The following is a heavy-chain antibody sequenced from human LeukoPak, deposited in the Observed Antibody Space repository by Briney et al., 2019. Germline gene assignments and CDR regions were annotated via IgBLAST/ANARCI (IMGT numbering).Heavy chain of an antibody. V-gene: IGHV3-30-3*01. Sequence: PGGSLRLSCAASGFTFSSYAMHWVRQAPGKGLEWVAVISYDGSNKYYADSVKGRFTISRDNSKNTLYLQMNSLRAEDTAVYYCAIKLRGFYFDYWGQGTLVTVSS. D-gene: IGHD3-16*01. J-gene: IGHJ4*02. CDR3: AIKLRGFYFDY. CDR1: GFTFSSYA. CDR2: ISYDGSNK.